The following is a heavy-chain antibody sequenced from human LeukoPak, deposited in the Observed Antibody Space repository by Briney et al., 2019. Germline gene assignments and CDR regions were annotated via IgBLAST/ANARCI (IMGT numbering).Heavy chain of an antibody. D-gene: IGHD4-17*01. CDR2: IIPIFGTA. V-gene: IGHV1-69*13. J-gene: IGHJ1*01. Sequence: SVKVSCKTSGGTFSSYAISWVRQAPGQGLEWMGGIIPIFGTANYAQKFQGRVTITADESTSTAYMELRSLKSDDTAVYYCARGGDYEYFQHWGQGTLVTVSS. CDR1: GGTFSSYA. CDR3: ARGGDYEYFQH.